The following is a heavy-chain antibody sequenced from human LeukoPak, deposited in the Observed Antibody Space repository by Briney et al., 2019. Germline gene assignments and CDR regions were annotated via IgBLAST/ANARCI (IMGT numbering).Heavy chain of an antibody. Sequence: GGALRLSFAASGFAFSSYAMSWVRQARGKGLEGVSVISGSGDSTYYPDSVKGRFTISRDNSKNRLYLHMNSLRAEDTAVYFCAKEDTAGTTGSADYWGQGTLVTVSS. CDR2: ISGSGDST. J-gene: IGHJ4*02. V-gene: IGHV3-23*01. CDR1: GFAFSSYA. D-gene: IGHD1-1*01. CDR3: AKEDTAGTTGSADY.